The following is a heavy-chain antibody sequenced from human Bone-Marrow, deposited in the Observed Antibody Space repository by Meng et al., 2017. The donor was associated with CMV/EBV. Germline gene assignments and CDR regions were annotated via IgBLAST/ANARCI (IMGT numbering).Heavy chain of an antibody. Sequence: SVKVSCKASGGTFSSYAISWVRQAPGQGLEWMGGIIPIFGTANYAQKFQGRVTITTDESTSTAYMELISLRSEDTAVYYCARGVPAAIRREGYYGMDVWGQGTTVTVSS. J-gene: IGHJ6*02. CDR3: ARGVPAAIRREGYYGMDV. CDR2: IIPIFGTA. D-gene: IGHD2-2*02. V-gene: IGHV1-69*05. CDR1: GGTFSSYA.